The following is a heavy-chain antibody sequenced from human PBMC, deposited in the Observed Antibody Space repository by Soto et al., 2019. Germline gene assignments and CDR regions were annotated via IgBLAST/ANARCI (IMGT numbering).Heavy chain of an antibody. V-gene: IGHV1-18*04. Sequence: ASVKVSCKASGYTFTSYGISWVRQAPGQGLEWMGWISAYNGNTNYAQKLQGRVTMTTDTSTSTAYMELRSLRSDDTAVYYCARDSVYQWPNYSYAMDVWGQATTVTVSS. CDR1: GYTFTSYG. CDR2: ISAYNGNT. J-gene: IGHJ6*02. CDR3: ARDSVYQWPNYSYAMDV. D-gene: IGHD6-19*01.